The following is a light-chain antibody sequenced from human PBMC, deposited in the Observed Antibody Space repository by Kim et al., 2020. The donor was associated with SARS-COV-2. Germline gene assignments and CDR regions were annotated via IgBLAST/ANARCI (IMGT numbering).Light chain of an antibody. CDR3: QQRGSWPPALT. CDR1: HKVGIS. CDR2: DAA. Sequence: PGKSATLSCRASHKVGISLAWYPQTPGQSPRLLIDDAAMRAAGIPDRFSGSGSGTDFTLTIGSLAPEDFAIYYCQQRGSWPPALTFGGGTKVDIK. J-gene: IGKJ4*01. V-gene: IGKV3-11*01.